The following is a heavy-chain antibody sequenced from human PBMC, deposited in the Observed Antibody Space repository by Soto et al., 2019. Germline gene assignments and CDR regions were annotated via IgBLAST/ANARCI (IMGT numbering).Heavy chain of an antibody. Sequence: EVQLVESGGGLVQPGGSLRLSCAGTFSGYWMHWVRQAPGKGLEWVSRIQNDGGSTFYADSVKGRFTISRDNAKNTLYLQMNSLRVEDTAVYYCARSDWFDPWGQGTLVIVSS. V-gene: IGHV3-74*01. CDR3: ARSDWFDP. J-gene: IGHJ5*02. CDR2: IQNDGGST. CDR1: FSGYW.